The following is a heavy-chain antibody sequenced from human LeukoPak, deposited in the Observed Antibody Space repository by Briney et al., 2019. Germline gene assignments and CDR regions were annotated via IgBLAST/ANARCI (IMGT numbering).Heavy chain of an antibody. D-gene: IGHD3-10*01. CDR1: GFTFNGYA. CDR2: ISGSGANT. CDR3: AKHLGSHNFDY. V-gene: IGHV3-23*01. Sequence: PGGSLRLSCAASGFTFNGYARSWGRQAPGKGLEWVSSISGSGANTYYANSVKGRFTVYRDNSKNTLYLQANNLRAEDTAVYYCAKHLGSHNFDYWGQGTLVTVSS. J-gene: IGHJ4*02.